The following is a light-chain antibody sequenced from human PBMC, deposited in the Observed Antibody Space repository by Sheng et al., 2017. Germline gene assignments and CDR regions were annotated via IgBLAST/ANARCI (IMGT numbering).Light chain of an antibody. Sequence: SYELTQPPSVSVAPGKTARITCGGNNIGSKSVHWYQQKPGQAPVLVVYDDGDRPSGIPERFSGSNSGTTATLTISGVEAGDEADYYCQVWEIPGDHYVFGSGTKVSVL. CDR2: DDG. V-gene: IGLV3-21*03. J-gene: IGLJ1*01. CDR1: NIGSKS. CDR3: QVWEIPGDHYV.